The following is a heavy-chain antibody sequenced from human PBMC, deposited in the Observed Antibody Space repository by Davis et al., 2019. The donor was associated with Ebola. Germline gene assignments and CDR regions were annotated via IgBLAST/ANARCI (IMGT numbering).Heavy chain of an antibody. CDR2: INSGGSI. D-gene: IGHD2-21*01. V-gene: IGHV3-66*01. J-gene: IGHJ4*02. CDR1: GFTVSSKY. Sequence: GESLKISCAASGFTVSSKYMTWVRQAPEKGLDWVSVINSGGSIYYGNSVKGRVTISRDDSKNTLYLQMNSLRDDDTAVYYCASAYCSGDDCAPLTYWGQGTRVTVSS. CDR3: ASAYCSGDDCAPLTY.